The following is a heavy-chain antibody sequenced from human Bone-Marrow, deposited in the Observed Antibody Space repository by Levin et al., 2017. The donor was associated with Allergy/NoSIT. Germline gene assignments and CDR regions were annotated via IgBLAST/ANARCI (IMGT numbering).Heavy chain of an antibody. D-gene: IGHD6-13*01. V-gene: IGHV1-69*13. Sequence: SVKVSCKASGGTFSSYAISWVRQAPGQGLEWMGGIIPIFGTANYAQKFQGRVTITADESTSTAYMELSSLRSEDTAVYYCARDHAKSSSWLHPSFDYWGQGTLVTVSS. CDR1: GGTFSSYA. J-gene: IGHJ4*02. CDR3: ARDHAKSSSWLHPSFDY. CDR2: IIPIFGTA.